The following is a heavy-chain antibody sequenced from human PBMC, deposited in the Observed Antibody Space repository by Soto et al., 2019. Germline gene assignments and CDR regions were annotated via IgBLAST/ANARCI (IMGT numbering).Heavy chain of an antibody. V-gene: IGHV3-23*01. CDR1: GFTFSTYA. CDR2: ISGSGGST. CDR3: AKFYESNSAHTASIDP. D-gene: IGHD4-4*01. J-gene: IGHJ5*02. Sequence: EVQLLESGGGLVQPGGSLRLSCAASGFTFSTYAMSWVRQAPGEWLEWVSTISGSGGSTHYTDSVQGRFTIPRDNSKKTLYLQLNSPGDKDPTVYYCAKFYESNSAHTASIDPWGQGTLVTVSS.